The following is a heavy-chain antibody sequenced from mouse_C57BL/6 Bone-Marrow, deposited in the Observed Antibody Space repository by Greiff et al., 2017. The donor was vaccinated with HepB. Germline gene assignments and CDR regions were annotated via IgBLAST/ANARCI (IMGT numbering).Heavy chain of an antibody. CDR1: GYTFTSYW. V-gene: IGHV1-7*01. D-gene: IGHD1-1*01. J-gene: IGHJ4*01. CDR3: ARRAVVAHYAVDY. Sequence: VQLQQSGAELAKPGASVKLSCKASGYTFTSYWMHWVKQRPGQGLEWIGYINPSSGYTKYNQKFKDKATVTADKSSSTAYMQLSSLTYEDSAVYYCARRAVVAHYAVDYWGQGNSVTVSS. CDR2: INPSSGYT.